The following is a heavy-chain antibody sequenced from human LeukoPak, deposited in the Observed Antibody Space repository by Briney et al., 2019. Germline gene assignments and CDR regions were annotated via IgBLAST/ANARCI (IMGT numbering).Heavy chain of an antibody. J-gene: IGHJ6*03. CDR1: GGSISSYY. V-gene: IGHV4-59*01. Sequence: SETLSLTCTVSGGSISSYYWSWIRQPPGKGLEWIGYIYYSGSTNYNPSLKSRVTISVDTSKNQFSLKLSSVTAADTAVYYCARVYNREYQLPYYMDVWGKGTTVTVSS. CDR3: ARVYNREYQLPYYMDV. D-gene: IGHD2-2*01. CDR2: IYYSGST.